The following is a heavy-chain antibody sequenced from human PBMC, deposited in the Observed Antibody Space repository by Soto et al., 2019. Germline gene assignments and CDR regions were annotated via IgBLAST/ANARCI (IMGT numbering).Heavy chain of an antibody. CDR3: ARDGLAKQLPAYYYYGMDV. V-gene: IGHV1-69*13. J-gene: IGHJ6*02. D-gene: IGHD6-6*01. Sequence: SVKVSCKASGGTFSSYAISWVRQAPGQGLEWMGGIIPIFGTANYAQKFQGRVTITADESTSTAYMELSSLRSEDTAVYYCARDGLAKQLPAYYYYGMDVWGQGPTGTVSS. CDR2: IIPIFGTA. CDR1: GGTFSSYA.